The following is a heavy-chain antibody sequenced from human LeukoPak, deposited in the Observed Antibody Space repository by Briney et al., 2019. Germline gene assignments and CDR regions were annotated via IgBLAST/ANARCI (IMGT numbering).Heavy chain of an antibody. CDR2: INNDEITT. Sequence: PGGFLRLSCVASGFTFSSLWMHWVRQAPGKGLVWVSRINNDEITTTYADSVKGRFTISRDNAKNTLYLQMNSLRAEDTAIYYCARGGPGTGMDYWGQGALVTVSS. V-gene: IGHV3-74*01. D-gene: IGHD1-1*01. J-gene: IGHJ4*02. CDR1: GFTFSSLW. CDR3: ARGGPGTGMDY.